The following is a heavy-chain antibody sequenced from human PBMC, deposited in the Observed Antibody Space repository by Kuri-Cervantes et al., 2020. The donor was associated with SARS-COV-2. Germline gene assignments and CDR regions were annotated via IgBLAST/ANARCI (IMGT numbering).Heavy chain of an antibody. CDR1: GFTFSSYG. CDR3: ARDLVVSSGWDYYMDV. Sequence: GGSLRLSCAASGFTFSSYGMHWVPQAPGKGLEWVAVIWYDGSNKYYADSVKGRFTISRDNSKNTLYLQMNSLRAEDTAVYYCARDLVVSSGWDYYMDVWGKGTTVTVSS. CDR2: IWYDGSNK. V-gene: IGHV3-33*01. J-gene: IGHJ6*03. D-gene: IGHD6-19*01.